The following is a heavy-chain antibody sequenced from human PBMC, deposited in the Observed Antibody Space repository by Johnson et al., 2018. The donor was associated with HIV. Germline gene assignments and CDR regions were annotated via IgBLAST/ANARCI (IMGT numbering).Heavy chain of an antibody. Sequence: VQLVESGGGVVRPGGSLRLSCAASGFTFDDYGMSWVRQAPGKGLEWVSGINWNGGSTSYADSVQGRFTISRDNSKNTLYLQMNSLRAEDTALYYCARGATRYKTDGSKYDGAFDIWGQGTMVTVS. CDR1: GFTFDDYG. CDR2: INWNGGST. D-gene: IGHD1-26*01. CDR3: ARGATRYKTDGSKYDGAFDI. J-gene: IGHJ3*02. V-gene: IGHV3-20*04.